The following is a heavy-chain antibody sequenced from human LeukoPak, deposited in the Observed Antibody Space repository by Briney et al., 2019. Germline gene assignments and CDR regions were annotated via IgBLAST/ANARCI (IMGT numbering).Heavy chain of an antibody. CDR1: GYTFTSYY. V-gene: IGHV1-46*01. J-gene: IGHJ3*02. D-gene: IGHD3-10*01. Sequence: GASVKVSCEASGYTFTSYYIHWVRQAPGQGLEWMGIINPNGGSTSYAQKFQGRITMTRDTSTNRVDMELSSLRSEDTAVYYCARRPSSGSPVAFDIWGQGTMVTISS. CDR3: ARRPSSGSPVAFDI. CDR2: INPNGGST.